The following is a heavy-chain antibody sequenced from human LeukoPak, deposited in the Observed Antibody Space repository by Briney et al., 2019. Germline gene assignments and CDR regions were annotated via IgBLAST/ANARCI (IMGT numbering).Heavy chain of an antibody. CDR3: ARGMANWGRAFDI. J-gene: IGHJ3*02. CDR1: GYTFTSYD. V-gene: IGHV1-8*01. Sequence: ASVKVSCKASGYTFTSYDINWVRQAPGQGLEWMGWMNPNSGNTGYAQKFQGRVTMTRNTSISTAYMELSSLRSEDTAVYYWARGMANWGRAFDIWGQGTMVTVSS. CDR2: MNPNSGNT. D-gene: IGHD7-27*01.